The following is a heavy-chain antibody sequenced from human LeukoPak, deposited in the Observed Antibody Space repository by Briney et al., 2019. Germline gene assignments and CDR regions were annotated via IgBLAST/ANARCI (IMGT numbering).Heavy chain of an antibody. CDR3: ARERYDSSGFNWFDP. CDR2: IYYSGST. J-gene: IGHJ5*02. Sequence: SETLSLTCTVSGGSISSYYWSWIRQPPGKGLEWIGYIYYSGSTNYNPSLKSRVTISVDTSKNQFSLKLSSVTAADTAVYYCARERYDSSGFNWFDPWGQGTLVTVSS. CDR1: GGSISSYY. D-gene: IGHD3-22*01. V-gene: IGHV4-59*01.